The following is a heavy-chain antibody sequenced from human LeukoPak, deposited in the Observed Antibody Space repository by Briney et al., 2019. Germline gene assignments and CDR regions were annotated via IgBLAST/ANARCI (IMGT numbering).Heavy chain of an antibody. Sequence: GGSLRLSCAASGFTFSSYWMHWVRQAPGKGLEWVSAISDSYGSTYYSDSVKGRFTISRDNSKNTLYLQMNSLRAEDTAVYYCAKDRGGWFDYWGRGTLVTVFS. CDR3: AKDRGGWFDY. J-gene: IGHJ4*02. V-gene: IGHV3-23*01. CDR2: ISDSYGST. D-gene: IGHD3-10*01. CDR1: GFTFSSYW.